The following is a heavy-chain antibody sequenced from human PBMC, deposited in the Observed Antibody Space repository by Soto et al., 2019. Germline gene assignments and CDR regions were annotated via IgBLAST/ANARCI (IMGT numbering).Heavy chain of an antibody. CDR1: GYTFSDYY. Sequence: QAQLVESGGDLVKRGGSLRLSCAASGYTFSDYYMSWIRQAPGKGLEWISYIDTSSTKIYYADSVKGRFTISRDNAKNSLYLEMNSLRDEDTAVYYCASHYDMWSGYLSTVDYWGQGTLVTVSS. D-gene: IGHD3-3*01. CDR2: IDTSSTKI. CDR3: ASHYDMWSGYLSTVDY. J-gene: IGHJ4*02. V-gene: IGHV3-11*01.